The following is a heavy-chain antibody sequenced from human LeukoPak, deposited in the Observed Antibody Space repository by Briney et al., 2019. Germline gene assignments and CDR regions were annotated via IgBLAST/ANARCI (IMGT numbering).Heavy chain of an antibody. CDR2: IYYSGST. CDR1: GGSISSSSYY. CDR3: ARDPYYYDSSGYYYYFDY. D-gene: IGHD3-22*01. V-gene: IGHV4-39*07. J-gene: IGHJ4*02. Sequence: PSETLSLTCTVSGGSISSSSYYWGWIRQPPGKGLEWIGSIYYSGSTYYNPSLKSRVTMSVDTSKNQFSLKLSSVTAADTAVYYCARDPYYYDSSGYYYYFDYWGQGTLVTVSS.